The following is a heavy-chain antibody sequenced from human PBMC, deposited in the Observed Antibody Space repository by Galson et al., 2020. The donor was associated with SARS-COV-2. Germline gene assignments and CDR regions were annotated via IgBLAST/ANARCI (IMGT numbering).Heavy chain of an antibody. CDR2: SNSDETYR. V-gene: IGHV3-74*01. J-gene: IGHJ3*02. CDR1: GFTFRTYW. Sequence: GGSLRLSCATSGFTFRTYWMNWVRQVPGKGLVWVSRSNSDETYRRYEDSVKGRFTISRDNAKNTLYLEMTSLRAEDTALYYCAREDPASGYGTDAFDMWGQGTMVTVS. D-gene: IGHD5-12*01. CDR3: AREDPASGYGTDAFDM.